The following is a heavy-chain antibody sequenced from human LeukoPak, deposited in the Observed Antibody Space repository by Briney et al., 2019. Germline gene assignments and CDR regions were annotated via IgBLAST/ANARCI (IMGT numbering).Heavy chain of an antibody. V-gene: IGHV1-69*04. CDR3: ARARVPAGNVYYYYYGMDV. Sequence: SVKVSCKASGGTFSSYAISWVRQAPGQGLEWMGRIIPILGIANYAQKFQGRVTITADKSTSTAYIELSSLRSEDTAVYYCARARVPAGNVYYYYYGMDVWGQGTTVTVSS. D-gene: IGHD2-2*01. J-gene: IGHJ6*02. CDR2: IIPILGIA. CDR1: GGTFSSYA.